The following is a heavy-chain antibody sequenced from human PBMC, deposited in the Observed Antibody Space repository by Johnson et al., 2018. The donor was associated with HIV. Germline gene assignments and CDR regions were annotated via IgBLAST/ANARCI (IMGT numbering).Heavy chain of an antibody. V-gene: IGHV3-13*01. CDR1: RFTFSSYD. CDR2: IGTAGDT. Sequence: VQLVESGGGLVQPGGSLRLSCAASRFTFSSYDMHWVRQATGKGLEWVSAIGTAGDTYYPGSVKGRFTISRENAKNSLYLQMNSLRAGDTAVYYCARARRSSSWYAGDDAFDIWGQGTMVTVSS. D-gene: IGHD6-13*01. CDR3: ARARRSSSWYAGDDAFDI. J-gene: IGHJ3*02.